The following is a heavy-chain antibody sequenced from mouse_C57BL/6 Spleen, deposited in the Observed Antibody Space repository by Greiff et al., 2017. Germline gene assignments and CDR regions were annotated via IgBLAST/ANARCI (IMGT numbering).Heavy chain of an antibody. CDR3: ARVASITTVVGGWWWDV. V-gene: IGHV5-16*01. CDR2: INYDGSST. J-gene: IGHJ1*03. D-gene: IGHD1-1*01. CDR1: GFTFSDYY. Sequence: EVQLVESEGGLVQPGSSMKLSCTASGFTFSDYYMAWVRQVPEQGLEWVANINYDGSSTYYLDSLKSRFIISRDNAKNILYLQMSSLKSEDTAPYCCARVASITTVVGGWWWDVWGTGTAVTVSA.